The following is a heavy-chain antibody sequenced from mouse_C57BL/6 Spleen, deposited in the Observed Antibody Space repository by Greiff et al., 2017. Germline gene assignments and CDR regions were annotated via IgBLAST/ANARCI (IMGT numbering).Heavy chain of an antibody. D-gene: IGHD3-2*02. CDR2: IDPSDSET. Sequence: VQLQQSGAELVRPGSSVKLSCKASGYTFTSYWMHWVKHRPIQGLEWIANIDPSDSETHYNQKFKDKATLTVDKSSSTAYMQLSSLTSEDSAVYYCARWAQGTGFAYWGQGTLVTVSA. CDR3: ARWAQGTGFAY. V-gene: IGHV1-52*01. CDR1: GYTFTSYW. J-gene: IGHJ3*01.